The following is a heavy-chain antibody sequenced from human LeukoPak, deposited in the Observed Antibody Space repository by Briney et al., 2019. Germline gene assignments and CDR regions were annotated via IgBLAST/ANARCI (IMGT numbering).Heavy chain of an antibody. CDR2: ISYDGGNK. D-gene: IGHD3-10*01. CDR3: ARGSYSGRRVDY. CDR1: GFTFSSYV. J-gene: IGHJ4*02. V-gene: IGHV3-30*03. Sequence: GGSLRLSCAASGFTFSSYVMHWVRQAPGKGLEWVAVISYDGGNKYYADSVKGRFTISRDNSKNTLYLQMNSLRSEDTAVYYCARGSYSGRRVDYWGQGTLVTVSS.